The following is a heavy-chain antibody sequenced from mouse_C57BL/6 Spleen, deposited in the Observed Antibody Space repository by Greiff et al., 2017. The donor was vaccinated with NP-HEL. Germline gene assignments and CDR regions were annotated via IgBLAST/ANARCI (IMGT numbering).Heavy chain of an antibody. Sequence: VKLVESGPGLVQPSQSLSITCTVSGFSLTSYGVHWVRQSPGKGLEWLGVIWSGGSTDYNAAFISRLSISKDNSKSQVFFKMNSLQADDTAIYYCARKGHYYGSSYYAMDYWGQGTSVTVSS. CDR3: ARKGHYYGSSYYAMDY. J-gene: IGHJ4*01. CDR2: IWSGGST. D-gene: IGHD1-1*01. V-gene: IGHV2-2*01. CDR1: GFSLTSYG.